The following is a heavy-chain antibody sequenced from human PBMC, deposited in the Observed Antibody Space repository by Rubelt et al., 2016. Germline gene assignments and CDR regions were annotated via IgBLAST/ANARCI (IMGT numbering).Heavy chain of an antibody. CDR1: GYTLTELS. D-gene: IGHD3-10*01. CDR3: ATRTVGVIGPHAFDI. CDR2: FDPEDGET. V-gene: IGHV1-24*01. Sequence: QVQLVQSGAEVKKPGASVKVSCKVSGYTLTELSMHWVRQAPGKGLEWMGGFDPEDGETIYAQKFQGRVTMTEETSTDTAYMERSSLRSEDTAVYYCATRTVGVIGPHAFDIWGQGTMVTVSS. J-gene: IGHJ3*02.